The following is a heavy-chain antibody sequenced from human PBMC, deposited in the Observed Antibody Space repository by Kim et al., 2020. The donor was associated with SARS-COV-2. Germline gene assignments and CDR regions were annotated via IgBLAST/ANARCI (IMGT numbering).Heavy chain of an antibody. V-gene: IGHV4-61*02. CDR1: GGSISSGSYY. D-gene: IGHD5-12*01. Sequence: SETLSLTCTVSGGSISSGSYYWSWIRQPAGKGREWIGRIYTSGSTNYNPSLKSRATISVDTSKNQFSLKLSSVTAADTAVYYCARAPAPWIFDYWGQGTLVTVSS. CDR2: IYTSGST. CDR3: ARAPAPWIFDY. J-gene: IGHJ4*02.